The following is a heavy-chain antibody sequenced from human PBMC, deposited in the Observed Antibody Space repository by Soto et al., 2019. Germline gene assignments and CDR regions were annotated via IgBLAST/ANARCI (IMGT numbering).Heavy chain of an antibody. Sequence: QVQLVESGGGVVQPGRSLRLSCATSGFTFSSYGMHWVRQGPGKGLEWVVVIWYDGTNKYYADSVNGRFTISRDDSKNTLYLQMHSLRAEDTAVYYCARGPMTTVTTWGDWYFDLWGRGTLVTVSS. D-gene: IGHD4-17*01. CDR2: IWYDGTNK. V-gene: IGHV3-33*01. CDR3: ARGPMTTVTTWGDWYFDL. CDR1: GFTFSSYG. J-gene: IGHJ2*01.